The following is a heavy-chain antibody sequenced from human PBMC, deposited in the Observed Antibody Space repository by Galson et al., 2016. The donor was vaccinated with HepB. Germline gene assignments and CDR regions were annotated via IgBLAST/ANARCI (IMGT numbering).Heavy chain of an antibody. V-gene: IGHV3-23*01. D-gene: IGHD6-19*01. Sequence: SLRLSCAASGFTFTIYAMTWVRQAPGKGLEWVSAISGIGANTYYADSVKGRFTISRDNSKNTLYLQMNSLRAEDTAIYYCAKDRRQWLDSDIDYWGQGTLVTVSS. J-gene: IGHJ4*02. CDR3: AKDRRQWLDSDIDY. CDR2: ISGIGANT. CDR1: GFTFTIYA.